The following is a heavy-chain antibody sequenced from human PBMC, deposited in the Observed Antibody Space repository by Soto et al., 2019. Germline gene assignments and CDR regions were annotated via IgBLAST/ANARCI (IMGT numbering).Heavy chain of an antibody. Sequence: QVQLVQSGAEVKKPGASVKVSCRASGYTFTNYAVNWVRQAPGQGLEWMGWISAYNGNRDYAQKFQGRVSMTTDTSTRTAYMELRSLRSDDSAVYYFARAGHYGDDDAFDMWGLGTMVIVSS. D-gene: IGHD2-21*02. CDR3: ARAGHYGDDDAFDM. V-gene: IGHV1-18*04. CDR2: ISAYNGNR. J-gene: IGHJ3*02. CDR1: GYTFTNYA.